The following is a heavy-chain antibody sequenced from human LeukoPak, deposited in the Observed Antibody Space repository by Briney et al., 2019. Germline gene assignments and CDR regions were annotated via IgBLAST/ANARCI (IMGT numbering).Heavy chain of an antibody. Sequence: PSETLSLTCAVYGGSFSGYYWSWIRQPPGKGLEWIGEINHSGSTNYNPSLKSRVTISVDTSKNQFSLKLSSVTAADTAVYYCASTPKAVAGQKGTFGYWGQGTLVTVSS. J-gene: IGHJ4*02. V-gene: IGHV4-34*01. CDR1: GGSFSGYY. D-gene: IGHD6-19*01. CDR2: INHSGST. CDR3: ASTPKAVAGQKGTFGY.